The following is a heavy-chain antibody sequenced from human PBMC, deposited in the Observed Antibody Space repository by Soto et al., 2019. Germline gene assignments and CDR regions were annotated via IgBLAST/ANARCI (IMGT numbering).Heavy chain of an antibody. CDR2: IKSRADGGTA. D-gene: IGHD3-16*01. Sequence: EVQLVESGGGLVKPGGSLRLYCAASGFTFSNAWMSWVRQAPGKGLEWVGRIKSRADGGTADHAAPVKGRFAISRDDSKNTLYLQMNSLKTEDTAVYYCATLGGNLGAFDYWGQGTLVTVSS. V-gene: IGHV3-15*01. J-gene: IGHJ4*02. CDR3: ATLGGNLGAFDY. CDR1: GFTFSNAW.